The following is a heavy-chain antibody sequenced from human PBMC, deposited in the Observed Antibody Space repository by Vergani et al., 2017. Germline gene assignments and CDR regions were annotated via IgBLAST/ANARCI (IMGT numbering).Heavy chain of an antibody. J-gene: IGHJ4*02. CDR2: INPSGGST. CDR1: GYTFTSYY. CDR3: ARRGYSYGTFDY. V-gene: IGHV1-46*01. D-gene: IGHD5-18*01. Sequence: QVQLVQSGAGVKKPGASVKVSCKASGYTFTSYYMHWVRQAPGQGLEWMGIINPSGGSTSYAQKFQGRVTMTRDTSISTAYMELSRLRSDDTAVYYCARRGYSYGTFDYWGQGTLVTVSS.